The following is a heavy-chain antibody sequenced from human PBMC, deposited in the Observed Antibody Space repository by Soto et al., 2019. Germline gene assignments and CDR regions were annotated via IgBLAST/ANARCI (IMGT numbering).Heavy chain of an antibody. J-gene: IGHJ4*02. D-gene: IGHD3-22*01. CDR1: GYSFTSLD. Sequence: GASVKVSCKASGYSFTSLDINWVRQTTGQGLEWMGWMQPSSGRTGYAQKFQGRFTISRDNAKNSLYLQMNSLRAEDTAVYYCARVYYDSSGYYYELFDYWGQGTLVTVSS. CDR3: ARVYYDSSGYYYELFDY. CDR2: MQPSSGRT. V-gene: IGHV1-8*01.